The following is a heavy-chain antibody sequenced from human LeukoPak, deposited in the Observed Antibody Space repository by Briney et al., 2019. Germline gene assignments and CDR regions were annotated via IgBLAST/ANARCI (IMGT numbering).Heavy chain of an antibody. CDR1: GGTFSSYA. CDR3: ARVRGYCTNGVCYKGDWFDP. Sequence: ASVKVSCKASGGTFSSYAISWVRQAPGQGLEWMGRIIPILGIANYAQKFQGRVTITADKSTSTAYMELSSLRSEDTAVYYCARVRGYCTNGVCYKGDWFDPWGQGTLVTVSS. V-gene: IGHV1-69*04. D-gene: IGHD2-8*01. J-gene: IGHJ5*02. CDR2: IIPILGIA.